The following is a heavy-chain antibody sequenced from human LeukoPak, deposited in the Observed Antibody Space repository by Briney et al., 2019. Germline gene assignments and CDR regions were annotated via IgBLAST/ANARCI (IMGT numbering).Heavy chain of an antibody. CDR2: IYYSGST. D-gene: IGHD3-3*01. Sequence: ASETLSLTCTVSGGSISSYYWGWIRQPPGKGLEWIGSIYYSGSTYYSPSLKSRVTISVDTSKNQFSLKLSSVTAADTAVYYCGRILNRVHPDRVFGVVHRGIDYWGQGTLVTVSS. CDR1: GGSISSYY. CDR3: GRILNRVHPDRVFGVVHRGIDY. J-gene: IGHJ4*02. V-gene: IGHV4-39*07.